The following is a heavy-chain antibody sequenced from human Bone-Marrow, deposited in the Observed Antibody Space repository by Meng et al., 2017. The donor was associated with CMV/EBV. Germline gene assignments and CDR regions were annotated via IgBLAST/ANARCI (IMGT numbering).Heavy chain of an antibody. V-gene: IGHV3-11*01. Sequence: GGSLRLSCAASGFTVSSNYMSWIRQAPGKGLEWVSYISSSGSTIYYADSVKGRFTISRDNAKNSLYLQMNSLRAEDTAVYYCARVSPAARRVRGGGPYYFDYWGQGTLVTVSS. CDR3: ARVSPAARRVRGGGPYYFDY. J-gene: IGHJ4*02. CDR2: ISSSGSTI. D-gene: IGHD2-2*01. CDR1: GFTVSSNY.